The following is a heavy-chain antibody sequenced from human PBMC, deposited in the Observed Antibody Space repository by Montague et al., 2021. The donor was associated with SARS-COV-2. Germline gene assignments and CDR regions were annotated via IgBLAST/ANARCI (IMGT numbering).Heavy chain of an antibody. V-gene: IGHV3-30*01. Sequence: SLRLSCAASGFIFRSYAMHWARQAPGKGLEWVAVILNDGSNKYYADSVKGRFTISRDNSKNTLYLQMNSLRAEDTAVYYCARGRMEWLLLDSWGREPWSPSPQ. J-gene: IGHJ5*01. D-gene: IGHD3-3*01. CDR1: GFIFRSYA. CDR3: ARGRMEWLLLDS. CDR2: ILNDGSNK.